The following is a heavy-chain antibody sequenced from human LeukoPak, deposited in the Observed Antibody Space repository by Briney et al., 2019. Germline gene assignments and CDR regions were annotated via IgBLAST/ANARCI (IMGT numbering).Heavy chain of an antibody. V-gene: IGHV3-7*03. J-gene: IGHJ4*02. CDR3: ATSGYSGYGIDF. CDR2: INQDGSDT. D-gene: IGHD5-12*01. Sequence: AGGSLRLSCAVTGFTFSSYWMTWVRQAPGKGLEWVANINQDGSDTYSVDSVKGRFTISRDNAKNSLYLETNSLRVEDTAVYYCATSGYSGYGIDFWGQGTLVAVSS. CDR1: GFTFSSYW.